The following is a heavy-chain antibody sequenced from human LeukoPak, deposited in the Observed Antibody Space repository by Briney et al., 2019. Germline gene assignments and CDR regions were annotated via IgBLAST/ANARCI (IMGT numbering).Heavy chain of an antibody. Sequence: SETLSLTCAVSGGSISSSNWWSWVRQPPGKGLEWIGEIYDSGSTNYNPSLKSRVTISGDKSKNQFSLKLSSATAADTAVYYCARESAGIDYWGQGTLVTVSS. V-gene: IGHV4-4*02. D-gene: IGHD6-13*01. CDR3: ARESAGIDY. J-gene: IGHJ4*02. CDR2: IYDSGST. CDR1: GGSISSSNW.